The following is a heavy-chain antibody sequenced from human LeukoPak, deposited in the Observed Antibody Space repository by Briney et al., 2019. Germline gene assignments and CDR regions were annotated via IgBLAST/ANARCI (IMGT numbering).Heavy chain of an antibody. CDR1: GGSISSGDYY. Sequence: PSETLSLTCTVSGGSISSGDYYWSWIRQPPGKGLEWIGYIYYSGSTHYNPSLKSRVTISVDTSKNQFSLKLSSVTAADTAVYYCARDGAAGYPLGHFDYWGQGTLVTVSS. CDR2: IYYSGST. J-gene: IGHJ4*02. D-gene: IGHD3-9*01. CDR3: ARDGAAGYPLGHFDY. V-gene: IGHV4-30-4*08.